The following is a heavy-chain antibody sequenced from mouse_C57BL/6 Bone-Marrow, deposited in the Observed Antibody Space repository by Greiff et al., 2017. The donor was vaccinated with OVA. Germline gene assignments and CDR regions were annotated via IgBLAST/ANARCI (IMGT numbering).Heavy chain of an antibody. J-gene: IGHJ1*03. V-gene: IGHV1-61*01. CDR2: IYPSDSET. Sequence: QVQLQQPGAELVRPGSSVKLSCKASGYTFTSYWMDWVKQRPGQGLEWIGNIYPSDSETHYNQKFKDKATLTVDKSSSTAYMQLSSLTSEDSAVYYCARSVHYYGSSYWYFDVWGTGTTVTVSS. D-gene: IGHD1-1*01. CDR1: GYTFTSYW. CDR3: ARSVHYYGSSYWYFDV.